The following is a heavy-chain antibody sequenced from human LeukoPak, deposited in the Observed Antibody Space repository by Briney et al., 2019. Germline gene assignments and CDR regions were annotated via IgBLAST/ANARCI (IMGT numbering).Heavy chain of an antibody. V-gene: IGHV1-18*01. Sequence: ASVKVSCKASGYTFTSYGISWVRRAPGQGLEWMGWISAYNGNTNYAQKLQGRVTMTTDTSTSTAYMELRSLRSDDTAVYYCARDRFLEWLLGADAFDIWGQGTMVTVSS. J-gene: IGHJ3*02. CDR3: ARDRFLEWLLGADAFDI. CDR1: GYTFTSYG. D-gene: IGHD3-3*01. CDR2: ISAYNGNT.